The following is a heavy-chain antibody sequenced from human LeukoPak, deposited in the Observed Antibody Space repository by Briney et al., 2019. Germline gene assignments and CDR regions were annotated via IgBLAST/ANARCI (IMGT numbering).Heavy chain of an antibody. CDR2: IRQDGSQK. Sequence: GGSLRLSCAASGFTFSSYWMSWVRQAPGKGLEWVATIRQDGSQKYYVDSVKGRFTISRDNAKNSLYLQMNSLRGEDTAVYYCTGNSGWYGLSWGQGTLVTVSS. D-gene: IGHD6-19*01. CDR1: GFTFSSYW. V-gene: IGHV3-7*03. J-gene: IGHJ1*01. CDR3: TGNSGWYGLS.